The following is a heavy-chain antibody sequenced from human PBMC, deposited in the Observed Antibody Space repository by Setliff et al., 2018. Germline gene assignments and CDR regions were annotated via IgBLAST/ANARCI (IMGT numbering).Heavy chain of an antibody. D-gene: IGHD6-13*01. CDR2: IYSDGSMT. CDR1: GFTFGSNW. Sequence: GGSLRLSCAASGFTFGSNWMNWVRQAPGKGLVWVSRIYSDGSMTDYADSVKGRFTISRDNAGNILYLQMNSLKIEDTAVYFCARERGAGSSRWYSHDGFDIWGQGTMVTVSS. CDR3: ARERGAGSSRWYSHDGFDI. V-gene: IGHV3-74*01. J-gene: IGHJ3*02.